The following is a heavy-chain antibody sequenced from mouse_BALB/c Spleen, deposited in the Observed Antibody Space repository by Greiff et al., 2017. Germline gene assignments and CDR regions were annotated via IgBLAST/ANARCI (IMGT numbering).Heavy chain of an antibody. CDR3: ARDAPGYFDV. CDR1: GYTFTDYN. Sequence: EVQLQQSGPELVKPGASVKISCKASGYTFTDYNMHWVKQSPGKSLEWIGYIYPYNGGTGYNQKFKSKATLTVDNSSSTAYMELRSLTSEDSAVYYCARDAPGYFDVWGAGTTVTVSS. J-gene: IGHJ1*01. CDR2: IYPYNGGT. V-gene: IGHV1S29*02.